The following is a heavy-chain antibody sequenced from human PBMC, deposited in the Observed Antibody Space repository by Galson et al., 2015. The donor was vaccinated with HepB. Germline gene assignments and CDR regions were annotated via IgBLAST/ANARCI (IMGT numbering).Heavy chain of an antibody. CDR1: GFTLSSFV. CDR3: ACSDKDCRSTSCRYFDY. D-gene: IGHD2-2*01. CDR2: ISHDGSEK. Sequence: SLRLSCAASGFTLSSFVMHWVRQAPGKGLEWVAVISHDGSEKYYADSVEGRFSISRDLSENTLFLQMNSLRGEDTAVYYCACSDKDCRSTSCRYFDYWGQGTLVTVSS. V-gene: IGHV3-30*04. J-gene: IGHJ4*02.